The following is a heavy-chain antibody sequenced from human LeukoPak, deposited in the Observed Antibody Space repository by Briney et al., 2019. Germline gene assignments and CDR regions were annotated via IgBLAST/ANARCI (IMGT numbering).Heavy chain of an antibody. CDR2: ISISVSTI. J-gene: IGHJ3*02. D-gene: IGHD5-18*01. Sequence: GGSLRLSCAASGVTFSDYYMSWIRQAPGKGLEGVSYISISVSTIYYADSVKGRFAVSRDNAKNSLYLEMNSLRAEDTAAYYCGRVKNSYGDDAFDIRGQGTMVTVYS. V-gene: IGHV3-11*01. CDR3: GRVKNSYGDDAFDI. CDR1: GVTFSDYY.